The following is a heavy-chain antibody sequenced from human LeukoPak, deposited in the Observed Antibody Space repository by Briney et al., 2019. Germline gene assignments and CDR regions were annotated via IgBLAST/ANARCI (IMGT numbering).Heavy chain of an antibody. CDR3: ARHVVAVGFDY. J-gene: IGHJ4*02. CDR2: ITSSSSYI. V-gene: IGHV3-21*01. D-gene: IGHD3-22*01. Sequence: TGGSLRLSCAASGFTFSSYSMNWVRQAPGKGLQWVSSITSSSSYIYYADSVKGRFTISRGNAKNSLYLQMNSLRAEDTAVYYCARHVVAVGFDYWGQGTLVTVSS. CDR1: GFTFSSYS.